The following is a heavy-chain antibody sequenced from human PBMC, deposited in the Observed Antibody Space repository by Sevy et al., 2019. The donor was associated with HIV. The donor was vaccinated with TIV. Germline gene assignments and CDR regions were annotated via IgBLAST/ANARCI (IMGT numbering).Heavy chain of an antibody. CDR2: ISTTSIIT. V-gene: IGHV3-48*01. CDR3: ARDASPYCSGGRCYFDAFDI. D-gene: IGHD2-15*01. J-gene: IGHJ3*02. CDR1: GFTFSSYT. Sequence: GGSLRLSCAASGFTFSSYTMNWVRQAPGKGLEWVSYISTTSIITYYADSVRGRFTIPRDNAKNSLYLQMNSLRAEDTAVYYCARDASPYCSGGRCYFDAFDIWGQGTMVTVSS.